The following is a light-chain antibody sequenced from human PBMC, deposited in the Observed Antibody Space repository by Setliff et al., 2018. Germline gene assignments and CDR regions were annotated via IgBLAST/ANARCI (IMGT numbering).Light chain of an antibody. CDR3: SSYEGSNNYV. J-gene: IGLJ1*01. Sequence: QSALTQPPSASGSPGHSITISCTGASSDFGSYKYVSWYQQHPGKAPKLMIYEVSKRPSGVPDRFSGSKSGNTASLTVSGLQAEDEADYYCSSYEGSNNYVFGTGTKVTVL. V-gene: IGLV2-8*01. CDR2: EVS. CDR1: SSDFGSYKY.